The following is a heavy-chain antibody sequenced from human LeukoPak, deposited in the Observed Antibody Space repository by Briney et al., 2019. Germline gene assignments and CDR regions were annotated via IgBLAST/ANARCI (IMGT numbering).Heavy chain of an antibody. CDR2: IYGSGDT. J-gene: IGHJ4*02. CDR1: GFTVSSNY. Sequence: GGSLRLSCAASGFTVSSNYMSWVRQAPGKGLEWVSIIYGSGDTCYADSVKGRFTISRDNAKNSLYLQMNSLRAEDTAVYYCARGSIFGVVTPFDYWGQGTLVTVSS. D-gene: IGHD3-3*01. V-gene: IGHV3-66*01. CDR3: ARGSIFGVVTPFDY.